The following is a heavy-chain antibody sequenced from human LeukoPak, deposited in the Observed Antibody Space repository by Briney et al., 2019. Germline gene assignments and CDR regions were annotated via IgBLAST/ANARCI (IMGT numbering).Heavy chain of an antibody. CDR3: ARDSQQLVHFDY. D-gene: IGHD6-13*01. V-gene: IGHV3-13*01. J-gene: IGHJ4*02. Sequence: GGSPRLSCAASGFSLSTYDMHWVRQTTGKGLEWVSGIGTAGDTYYVGSVKGRFTISRDNSKNTLYLQMNSLRAEDTAVYYCARDSQQLVHFDYWGQGTLVTVSS. CDR2: IGTAGDT. CDR1: GFSLSTYD.